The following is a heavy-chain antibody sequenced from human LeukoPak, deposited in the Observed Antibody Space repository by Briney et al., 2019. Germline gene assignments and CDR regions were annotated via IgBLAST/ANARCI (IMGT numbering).Heavy chain of an antibody. V-gene: IGHV3-21*01. CDR3: ARDRRSSGWYYFDY. CDR2: ISSSSSYI. Sequence: GGSLRLSCAASGFTFSSYSMNWVRQAPGKGLEWASSISSSSSYIYYADSVKGRFTISRDNAKNSLYLQMNSLRAEDTAVYYCARDRRSSGWYYFDYWGQGTLVTVSS. CDR1: GFTFSSYS. D-gene: IGHD6-19*01. J-gene: IGHJ4*02.